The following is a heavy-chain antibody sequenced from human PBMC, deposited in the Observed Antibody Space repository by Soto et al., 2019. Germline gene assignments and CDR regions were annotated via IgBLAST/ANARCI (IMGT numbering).Heavy chain of an antibody. D-gene: IGHD6-6*01. Sequence: EVQLVESGGGLVQPGRSLRLSCAASGFTFDDYAMHWVRQAPGKGLEWVSGISWNSGSIGYADSVKGRFTISRDNAKNSLYLQMNSLRAEDTALYYCAKALKGQLVPQDFDYWGQGTLVTVSS. CDR3: AKALKGQLVPQDFDY. CDR2: ISWNSGSI. V-gene: IGHV3-9*01. CDR1: GFTFDDYA. J-gene: IGHJ4*02.